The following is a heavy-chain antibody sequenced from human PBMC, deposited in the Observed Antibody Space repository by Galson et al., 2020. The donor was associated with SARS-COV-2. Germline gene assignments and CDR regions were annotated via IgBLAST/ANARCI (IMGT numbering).Heavy chain of an antibody. J-gene: IGHJ4*02. CDR3: ARQGTIYESNWNPFDS. Sequence: SETLSLTCTVSGASISNSRYYWGWIRQPPGKGLEWIANLYYRGSISYSPSLMTRIIISVDTSKNQFSLNLTSVTAADTAIYYCARQGTIYESNWNPFDSWGQGTLVTVSS. CDR1: GASISNSRYY. D-gene: IGHD1-1*01. CDR2: LYYRGSI. V-gene: IGHV4-39*01.